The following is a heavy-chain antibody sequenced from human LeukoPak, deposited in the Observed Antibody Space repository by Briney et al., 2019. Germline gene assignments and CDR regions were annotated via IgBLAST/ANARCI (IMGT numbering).Heavy chain of an antibody. J-gene: IGHJ6*04. CDR2: ISWNSADI. V-gene: IGHV3-9*01. CDR1: GFTFSDYG. Sequence: PGGSLRLSCAASGFTFSDYGMHWVRQVPGKGLEWVSGISWNSADIGYADSVKGRFTISRDNAKNSLYLQMNSLRDEDTALYYCAKDEWFGELFPTTGLDVWGKGTTVTVSS. D-gene: IGHD3-10*01. CDR3: AKDEWFGELFPTTGLDV.